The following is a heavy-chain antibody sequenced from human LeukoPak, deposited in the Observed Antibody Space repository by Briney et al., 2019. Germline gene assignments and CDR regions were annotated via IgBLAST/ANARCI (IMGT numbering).Heavy chain of an antibody. J-gene: IGHJ4*02. Sequence: GGSLRLSCAASILTFNADVMGWVRQAPGKGLECISAISGSGGRTYYADSVKGRFTISRDNSKNTLYLQMNSLRAEDTAVYYCAKDLSDSSRVPGDYWGQGTLVTVSS. V-gene: IGHV3-23*01. CDR1: ILTFNADV. D-gene: IGHD6-13*01. CDR3: AKDLSDSSRVPGDY. CDR2: ISGSGGRT.